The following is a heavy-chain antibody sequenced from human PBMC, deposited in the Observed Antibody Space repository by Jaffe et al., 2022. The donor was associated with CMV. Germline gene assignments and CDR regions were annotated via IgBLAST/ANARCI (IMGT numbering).Heavy chain of an antibody. J-gene: IGHJ6*02. CDR2: IYPGDSDT. V-gene: IGHV5-51*01. CDR3: ARQKSSSIAARPSYYYGMDV. CDR1: GYSFTSYW. Sequence: EVQLVQSGAEVKKPGESLKISCKGSGYSFTSYWIGWVRQMPGKGLEWMGIIYPGDSDTRYSPSFQGQVTISADKSISTAYLQWSSLKASDTAMYYCARQKSSSIAARPSYYYGMDVWGQGTTVTVSS. D-gene: IGHD6-6*01.